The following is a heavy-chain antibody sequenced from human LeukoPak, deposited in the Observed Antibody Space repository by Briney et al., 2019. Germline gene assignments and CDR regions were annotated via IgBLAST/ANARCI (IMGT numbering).Heavy chain of an antibody. CDR3: ARVRNFPDAFDI. CDR2: IYDTGST. Sequence: PSETLSLTCTVSGGSIINYYWAWIRQPPGKGLARIGYIYDTGSTKYNPSLKSRLTISLHTSRNQFSLNLTSLTAADTAIYYCARVRNFPDAFDIWGQGRMVTVSS. V-gene: IGHV4-59*01. CDR1: GGSIINYY. J-gene: IGHJ3*02.